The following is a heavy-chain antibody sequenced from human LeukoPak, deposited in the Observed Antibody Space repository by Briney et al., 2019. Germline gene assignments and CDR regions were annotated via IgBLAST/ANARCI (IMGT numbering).Heavy chain of an antibody. Sequence: SETLSLTCAVYGGSFSGYYWSWIRQPPGKGLDWIGEINHSGSTNYNPSLKSRVTISVDTSKNQFSLKLSSVTAADTAVYYCARGPPPYYDFWSGYYTNFDYWGQGTLVTVSS. CDR1: GGSFSGYY. CDR2: INHSGST. D-gene: IGHD3-3*01. CDR3: ARGPPPYYDFWSGYYTNFDY. V-gene: IGHV4-34*01. J-gene: IGHJ4*02.